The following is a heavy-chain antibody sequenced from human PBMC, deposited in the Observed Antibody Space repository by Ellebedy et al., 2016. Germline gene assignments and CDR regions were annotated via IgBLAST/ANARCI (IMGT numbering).Heavy chain of an antibody. Sequence: SVKVSXKASGGTFSSYAISWVRQAPGQGLEWMGGIIPIFGTANYAQKFQGRVTITADESTSTAYMELSSLRSEDTAVYYCAFGRLGYYYYYMDVWGKGTTVTVSS. J-gene: IGHJ6*03. D-gene: IGHD3-10*01. CDR1: GGTFSSYA. CDR2: IIPIFGTA. V-gene: IGHV1-69*13. CDR3: AFGRLGYYYYYMDV.